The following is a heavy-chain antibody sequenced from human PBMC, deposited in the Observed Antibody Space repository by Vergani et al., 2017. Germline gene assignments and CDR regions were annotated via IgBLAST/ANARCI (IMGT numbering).Heavy chain of an antibody. V-gene: IGHV3-23*01. CDR1: GFTFSSYA. J-gene: IGHJ6*02. D-gene: IGHD6-6*01. CDR3: ARGASSSLNKPTYYYYGMDV. CDR2: ISGSGGST. Sequence: EVQLLESGGGLVQPGGSLRLSCAASGFTFSSYAMSWVRQAPGKGMEWVSAISGSGGSTYYADSVKGRFTISRDNSKNTLYLQMNSLRAEDTAVYYCARGASSSLNKPTYYYYGMDVWGQGTTVTVSS.